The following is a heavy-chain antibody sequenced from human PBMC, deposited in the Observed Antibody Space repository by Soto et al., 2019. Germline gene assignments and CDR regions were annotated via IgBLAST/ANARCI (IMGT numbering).Heavy chain of an antibody. Sequence: QVQLVESGGGVVQPGRSLRLSCTASGFSFNTYAMHWVRQAPGKGPEWVAVIWHDGSDTYHADSVRGRFTISRDNSKNTLYVQMISLRAEDTALYYCAREPRGPDYGMDVWGQGTTVTVSS. CDR3: AREPRGPDYGMDV. V-gene: IGHV3-33*01. J-gene: IGHJ6*02. D-gene: IGHD3-16*01. CDR2: IWHDGSDT. CDR1: GFSFNTYA.